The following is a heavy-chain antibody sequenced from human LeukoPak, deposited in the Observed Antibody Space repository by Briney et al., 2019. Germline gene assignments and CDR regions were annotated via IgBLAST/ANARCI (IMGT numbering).Heavy chain of an antibody. Sequence: PSQTLSLTCTVSGGSISSGGYYWSWIRQPPGKGLEWIGCIYHSGSTYYNPSLKSRVTISVDTSKNQFSLKLSSVTAADTAVYYCARDQGYCSSTSCYREAFDIWGQGTMVTVSS. CDR1: GGSISSGGYY. CDR2: IYHSGST. J-gene: IGHJ3*02. V-gene: IGHV4-30-2*01. CDR3: ARDQGYCSSTSCYREAFDI. D-gene: IGHD2-2*02.